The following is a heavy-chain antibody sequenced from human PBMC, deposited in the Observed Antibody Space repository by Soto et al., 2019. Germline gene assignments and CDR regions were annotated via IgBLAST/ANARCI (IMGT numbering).Heavy chain of an antibody. CDR3: ARDLLGVVTSYYYYGMDV. V-gene: IGHV1-18*01. Sequence: QVQLVQSGAEVKKPGASVKVSCKASGYTFTSYGISWVRQAPGQGLEWMGWISAYNGNTNYAQKLQGRVTMTTDTSTSIAYIELRSLRSDDTAVYYCARDLLGVVTSYYYYGMDVWGQGTTVTVSS. CDR1: GYTFTSYG. D-gene: IGHD3-3*01. CDR2: ISAYNGNT. J-gene: IGHJ6*02.